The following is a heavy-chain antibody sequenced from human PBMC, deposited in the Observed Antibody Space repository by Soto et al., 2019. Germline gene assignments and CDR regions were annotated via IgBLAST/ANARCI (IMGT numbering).Heavy chain of an antibody. V-gene: IGHV3-33*01. CDR2: IWSDGSNK. D-gene: IGHD2-15*01. Sequence: QVQLVESGGGVVQPGRSLRLSCAASGFTFRTYGMHWVRQAPGKGLEWVAVIWSDGSNKYYADSVKGRVTISRDNSKNTLFLEMNSLRAEDTAVYYCATDSGSGPFDYWGQGTLVTVSS. CDR3: ATDSGSGPFDY. CDR1: GFTFRTYG. J-gene: IGHJ4*02.